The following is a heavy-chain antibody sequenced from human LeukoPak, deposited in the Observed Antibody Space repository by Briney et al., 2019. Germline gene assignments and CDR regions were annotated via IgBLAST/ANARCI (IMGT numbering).Heavy chain of an antibody. CDR3: ARAVNSIAAAGIRGAFDI. V-gene: IGHV3-13*01. D-gene: IGHD6-13*01. Sequence: GGSLRLSCAASGFTFSSYDMHWVRQATGKGLEWVSAIGTAGDTYYPGSVKGRFTISRENAKNSLYLQMNSLRAGDTAVYYCARAVNSIAAAGIRGAFDIWGQGTMVTVSS. CDR1: GFTFSSYD. J-gene: IGHJ3*02. CDR2: IGTAGDT.